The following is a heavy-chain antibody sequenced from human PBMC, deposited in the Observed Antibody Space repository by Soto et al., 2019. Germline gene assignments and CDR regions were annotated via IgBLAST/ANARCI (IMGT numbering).Heavy chain of an antibody. CDR3: AQKEYYFAKGTYSNGRCFDP. V-gene: IGHV2-5*01. CDR2: VYWSDEK. D-gene: IGHD3-10*01. Sequence: SGPTLVNPTQTLTLTCTFSGFSLKSSGVGVAWIRQPPGKALEWLALVYWSDEKRYSPSLKNRLTITKDTSKNEVVLTMTNMDPLDTATYYCAQKEYYFAKGTYSNGRCFDPWGQGILVTVS. CDR1: GFSLKSSGVG. J-gene: IGHJ5*02.